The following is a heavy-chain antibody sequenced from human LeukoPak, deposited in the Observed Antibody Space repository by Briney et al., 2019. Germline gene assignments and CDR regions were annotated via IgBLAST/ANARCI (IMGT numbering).Heavy chain of an antibody. CDR3: ARMGRFLRYLDY. D-gene: IGHD3-3*01. CDR1: GGSFSGYY. J-gene: IGHJ4*02. CDR2: INHSGST. Sequence: SETLSLTCAVYGGSFSGYYWSWLRQPPGKGLEWIGEINHSGSTNYNPSLKSRVTISVDTSKNQFSLKLSSVTAADTAVYYCARMGRFLRYLDYWGQGTLVTVSS. V-gene: IGHV4-34*01.